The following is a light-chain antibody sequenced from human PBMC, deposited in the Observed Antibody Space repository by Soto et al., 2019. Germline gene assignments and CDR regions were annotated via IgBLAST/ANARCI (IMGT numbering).Light chain of an antibody. J-gene: IGLJ2*01. Sequence: QYVLTQSPSASATPGQRVTISCSGSRSNIGTYAVNWYQQLPGTAPTLLIFRNHQRPSGVPDRFSGSKSGTSASLAISGPQSEDEADYYCAAWDDSLRAVVFGGGTKLTVL. V-gene: IGLV1-44*01. CDR1: RSNIGTYA. CDR2: RNH. CDR3: AAWDDSLRAVV.